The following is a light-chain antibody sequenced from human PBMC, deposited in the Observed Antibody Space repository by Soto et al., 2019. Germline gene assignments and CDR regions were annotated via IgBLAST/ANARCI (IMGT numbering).Light chain of an antibody. CDR2: EVS. V-gene: IGLV2-14*01. J-gene: IGLJ1*01. CDR3: SSYSISTAYL. Sequence: QSALTQPASVSGSPGQSITISCTGTSSDVGGYDYVSWYQLHPGKAPKLMVFEVSTRPSGVSYRFSGSKSGNTASLTISGLQAEDEADYFCSSYSISTAYLFGTGTNVTVL. CDR1: SSDVGGYDY.